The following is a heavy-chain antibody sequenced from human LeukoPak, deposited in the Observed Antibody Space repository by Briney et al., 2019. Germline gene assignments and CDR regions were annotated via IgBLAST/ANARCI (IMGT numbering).Heavy chain of an antibody. CDR2: IYYSGST. Sequence: SETLSLTCTVSGGSISSYYWSWIRQPPGKALEWIGYIYYSGSTNYNPSLKSRVTILVDTSKNQFSLKLSSVTAADTAVYYCASLIADPLESAFAIWGQGTMVTVSS. CDR3: ASLIADPLESAFAI. CDR1: GGSISSYY. D-gene: IGHD2-15*01. J-gene: IGHJ3*02. V-gene: IGHV4-59*08.